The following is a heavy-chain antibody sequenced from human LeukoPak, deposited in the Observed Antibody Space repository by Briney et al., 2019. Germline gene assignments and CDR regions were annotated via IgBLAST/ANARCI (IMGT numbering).Heavy chain of an antibody. J-gene: IGHJ4*02. CDR2: ISSNGGST. Sequence: PGGSLRLSCAASGFTFSSYAMHWVRQAPGKGLEYVSAISSNGGSTYYANSVKGRFTISRDNSKNTLYLQMGGLRAEDMAVYYCARGSGDLDYWGQGTLVTVSS. CDR1: GFTFSSYA. CDR3: ARGSGDLDY. D-gene: IGHD4-17*01. V-gene: IGHV3-64*01.